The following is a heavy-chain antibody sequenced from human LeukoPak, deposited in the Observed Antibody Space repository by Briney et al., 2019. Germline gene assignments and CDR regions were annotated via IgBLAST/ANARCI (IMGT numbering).Heavy chain of an antibody. V-gene: IGHV4-59*11. J-gene: IGHJ6*04. CDR1: GGSISSHY. CDR2: IYYSGST. Sequence: SETLSLTCTVSGGSISSHYWSWIRQPPGKGLEWIGYIYYSGSTNYNPSLKSRVTISVDTSKNQFPLKLSSVTAADTAVYYCARGHYYGSGSYYNPHTDYYYGMDVWGKGTTVTVSS. CDR3: ARGHYYGSGSYYNPHTDYYYGMDV. D-gene: IGHD3-10*01.